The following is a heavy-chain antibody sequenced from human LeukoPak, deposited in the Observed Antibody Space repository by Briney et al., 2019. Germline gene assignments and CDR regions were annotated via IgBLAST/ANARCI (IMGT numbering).Heavy chain of an antibody. J-gene: IGHJ4*02. D-gene: IGHD3-22*01. CDR3: AKLGTDYDSSGYYPYFDY. CDR2: ISGGGET. CDR1: GFTFSNYA. Sequence: GGSLRLSCVASGFTFSNYAMRWVRQAPARGPEGVSRISGGGETFYTDSVKGRCTISRDNAKNSLYLQMNSLRAEDTAVYYCAKLGTDYDSSGYYPYFDYWGQGTLVSVSS. V-gene: IGHV3-23*01.